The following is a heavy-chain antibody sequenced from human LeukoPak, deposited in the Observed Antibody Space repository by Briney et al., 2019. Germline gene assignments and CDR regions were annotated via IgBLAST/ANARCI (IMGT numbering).Heavy chain of an antibody. J-gene: IGHJ4*02. D-gene: IGHD3-22*01. Sequence: GGSLRLSCAGSGFTFSDFWMTWVRQTPGKGLEWVANIKEDGTEKNLVDSVKGRFTISRDNSKNTLYLQMNSLRAEDTAVYYCARDGDSSGFKPVWYYFDYWGQGTLVTVSS. CDR3: ARDGDSSGFKPVWYYFDY. CDR1: GFTFSDFW. V-gene: IGHV3-7*01. CDR2: IKEDGTEK.